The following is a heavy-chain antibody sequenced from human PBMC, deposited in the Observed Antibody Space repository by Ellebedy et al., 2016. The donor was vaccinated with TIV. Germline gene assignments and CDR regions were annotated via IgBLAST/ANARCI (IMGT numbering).Heavy chain of an antibody. J-gene: IGHJ5*02. D-gene: IGHD3-22*01. Sequence: GESLKISCAASGFTFSDYYMNWIRQAPGKGLEWVSYISSSGRTTYYADSVKGRFTISRDNAKNSLYLQMNSLRAEGTAVYYCARGYYDTSGQPAAGFDPWGQGTLVTVSS. CDR1: GFTFSDYY. CDR2: ISSSGRTT. CDR3: ARGYYDTSGQPAAGFDP. V-gene: IGHV3-11*01.